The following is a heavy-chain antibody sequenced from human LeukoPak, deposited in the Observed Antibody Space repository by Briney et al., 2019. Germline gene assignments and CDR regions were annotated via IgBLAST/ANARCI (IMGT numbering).Heavy chain of an antibody. D-gene: IGHD3-22*01. Sequence: SETLSLTCTVSGGSISSSSYYWGWIRQPPGKGLEWIGSIYYSGSTYYNPSLKSRVTISVDTSKNQFSLKLSSVTAADTAVYYCARGYYDSRGYSTAFDMWGQGTMVTVSS. J-gene: IGHJ3*02. CDR2: IYYSGST. CDR1: GGSISSSSYY. CDR3: ARGYYDSRGYSTAFDM. V-gene: IGHV4-39*01.